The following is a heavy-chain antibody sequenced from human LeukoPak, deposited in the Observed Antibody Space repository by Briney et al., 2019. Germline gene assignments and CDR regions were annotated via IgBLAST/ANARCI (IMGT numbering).Heavy chain of an antibody. CDR1: GYTFSNYW. Sequence: GESLKISCKVSGYTFSNYWIGWVRQMPGKGLEWVGIIYPADSETRYSPSFQGQVIMSVDKSINTAYLQWSSLKASDTAIFYCARKISGSYYGLDYWGQGTLVTVSS. CDR2: IYPADSET. D-gene: IGHD1-26*01. CDR3: ARKISGSYYGLDY. J-gene: IGHJ4*02. V-gene: IGHV5-51*01.